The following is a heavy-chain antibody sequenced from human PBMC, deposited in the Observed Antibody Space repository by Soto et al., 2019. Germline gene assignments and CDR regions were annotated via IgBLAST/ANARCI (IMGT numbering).Heavy chain of an antibody. D-gene: IGHD6-19*01. CDR3: AKTFVAVAGTRYFQH. J-gene: IGHJ1*01. CDR1: GFTFSSYA. CDR2: ISGSGGST. Sequence: EVQLLESGGGLVQPGGSLRLSCAASGFTFSSYAMSWVRQAPGKGLEWVSAISGSGGSTYYADSVKGRVTISRDNSKNTLYLQINGLRAEDTAVYYCAKTFVAVAGTRYFQHWGQGTLVIVSS. V-gene: IGHV3-23*01.